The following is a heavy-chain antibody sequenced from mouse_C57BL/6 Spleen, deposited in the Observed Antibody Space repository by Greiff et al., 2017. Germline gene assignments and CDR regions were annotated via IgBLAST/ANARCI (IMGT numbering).Heavy chain of an antibody. CDR1: GYSFTGYY. Sequence: VQLQQSGPELVKPGASVKISCKASGYSFTGYYMNWVKQSPEKSLEWIGEINPSTGGTTYNQKFKAKATLTVDKSSSTAYMQLKSLTSEDSAVYYCARQDYGYRYGGQGTLVTVSA. V-gene: IGHV1-42*01. D-gene: IGHD2-2*01. CDR2: INPSTGGT. CDR3: ARQDYGYRY. J-gene: IGHJ3*01.